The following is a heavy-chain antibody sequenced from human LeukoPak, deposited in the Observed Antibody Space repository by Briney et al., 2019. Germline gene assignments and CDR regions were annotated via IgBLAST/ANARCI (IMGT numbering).Heavy chain of an antibody. CDR2: IWSDGSHK. J-gene: IGHJ5*01. D-gene: IGHD3-10*01. CDR1: GFTFSNFG. CDR3: AKDANEFGDSYFDS. V-gene: IGHV3-33*06. Sequence: GGSLRLSCEASGFTFSNFGMHWVRQAPGNGLEWVAVIWSDGSHKYYDDSVNGRFTIFRDNSKNTLYLQMNSLRAADTSIYFCAKDANEFGDSYFDSWGLGTLVTVSP.